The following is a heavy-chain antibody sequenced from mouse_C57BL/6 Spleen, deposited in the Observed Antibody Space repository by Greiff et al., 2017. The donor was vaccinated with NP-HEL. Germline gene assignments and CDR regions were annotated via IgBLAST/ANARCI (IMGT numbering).Heavy chain of an antibody. J-gene: IGHJ4*01. Sequence: EVKLEESGEGLVKPGGSLKLSCAASGFTFSSYAMSWVRQTPEKRLEWVAYISSGGDYIYYADTVKGRFTISRDNARNTLYLQMSSLKSDDTAMYYCTRDLYYDYGPGVRTFYAMDYWGQGTSVTVSS. V-gene: IGHV5-9-1*02. CDR3: TRDLYYDYGPGVRTFYAMDY. CDR2: ISSGGDYI. CDR1: GFTFSSYA. D-gene: IGHD2-4*01.